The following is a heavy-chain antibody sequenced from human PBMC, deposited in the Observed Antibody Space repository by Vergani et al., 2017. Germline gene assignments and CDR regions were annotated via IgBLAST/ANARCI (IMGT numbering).Heavy chain of an antibody. CDR1: GFTFSSYS. Sequence: EVQLVESGGGLVKPGGSLRLSCAASGFTFSSYSMNWVRQAPGKGLEWVSSISSSSSYIYYADSVKGRFTISRDNAKNSLYLQMNSLRAEDTAVYYCASGYSSYDWGGFDYWGQGTLVTVSS. CDR2: ISSSSSYI. CDR3: ASGYSSYDWGGFDY. J-gene: IGHJ4*02. V-gene: IGHV3-21*01. D-gene: IGHD5-12*01.